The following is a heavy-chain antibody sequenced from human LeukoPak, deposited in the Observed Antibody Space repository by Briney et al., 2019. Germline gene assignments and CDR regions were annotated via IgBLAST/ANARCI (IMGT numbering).Heavy chain of an antibody. CDR1: GGSISSGGYY. Sequence: SETLSLTCTVSGGSISSGGYYWSWIRQPPGKGLEWIGCIDYSGSTYYNPSLKSRVTISVDTSKNQFSLKLSSVPPADTTVYYYARVGSITMIEVVMDDAFDGWGQGTMVTVSS. J-gene: IGHJ3*01. D-gene: IGHD3-22*01. V-gene: IGHV4-30-4*08. CDR2: IDYSGST. CDR3: ARVGSITMIEVVMDDAFDG.